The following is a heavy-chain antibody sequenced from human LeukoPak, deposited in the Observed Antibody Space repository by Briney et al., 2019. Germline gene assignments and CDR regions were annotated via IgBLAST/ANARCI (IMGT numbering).Heavy chain of an antibody. D-gene: IGHD2-8*01. CDR1: GFTISSNYA. J-gene: IGHJ6*03. Sequence: PGGSLRLSCAASGFTISSNYAMSWVRQAPGEGLEWVAYIQYDGSNQQYADSVKSRFSISRDRSKNIPYLQMNSLRAEDTAVYYCAKDRCSNGIGCLYYYMDVWGKGATVTISS. CDR3: AKDRCSNGIGCLYYYMDV. CDR2: IQYDGSNQ. V-gene: IGHV3-30*02.